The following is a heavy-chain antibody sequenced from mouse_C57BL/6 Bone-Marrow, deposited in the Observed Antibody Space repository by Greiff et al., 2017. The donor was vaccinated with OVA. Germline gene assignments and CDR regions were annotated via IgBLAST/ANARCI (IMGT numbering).Heavy chain of an antibody. J-gene: IGHJ3*01. CDR3: ARRAWFAY. V-gene: IGHV1-81*01. Sequence: VKLVESGAELARPGASVKLSCKASGYTFTSYGISWVKQRTGQGLEWIGEIYPRSGNTYYNEKFKGKATLTADKSSSTAYMELRSLTSEDSAVYFCARRAWFAYWGQGTLVTVSA. CDR1: GYTFTSYG. CDR2: IYPRSGNT.